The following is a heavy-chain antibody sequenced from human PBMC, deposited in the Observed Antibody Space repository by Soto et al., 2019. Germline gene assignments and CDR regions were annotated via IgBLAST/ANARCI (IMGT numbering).Heavy chain of an antibody. CDR2: IVVGSGNK. Sequence: SVKVSCKASGFTFTSSAVQWVRQARGQRLEWIGGIVVGSGNKNYAKKFQERVTITRDMSTSTAYMELSSLRSEDTAVYYCAVGRDGYNDYFDYWGQGTLVTVSS. D-gene: IGHD5-12*01. V-gene: IGHV1-58*01. CDR3: AVGRDGYNDYFDY. J-gene: IGHJ4*02. CDR1: GFTFTSSA.